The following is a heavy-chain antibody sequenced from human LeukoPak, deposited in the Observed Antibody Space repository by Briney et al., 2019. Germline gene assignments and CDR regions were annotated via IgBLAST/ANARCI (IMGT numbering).Heavy chain of an antibody. CDR2: IYHSGST. D-gene: IGHD5-18*01. CDR3: AARIQLWSAEYFQH. CDR1: GGSISSGGYS. Sequence: SQTLSLTCAVSGGSISSGGYSWSWLRQPPGKGLEWIGYIYHSGSTYYNPSLKSRVTISVDRSKTQFSLKLSSVTAADTAVYYCAARIQLWSAEYFQHWGQGTLVTVSS. J-gene: IGHJ1*01. V-gene: IGHV4-30-2*01.